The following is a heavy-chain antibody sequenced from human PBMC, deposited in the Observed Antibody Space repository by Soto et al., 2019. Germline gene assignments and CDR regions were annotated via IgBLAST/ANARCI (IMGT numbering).Heavy chain of an antibody. Sequence: QVQLVQSGAEVKKPGSSVKVSCKASGGTFSSYTISWVRQAPGQGLEWMGRIIPILGIANYAQKFQGRVTITADKTTSTAYMELSSLRSEDTAVYYCARDSGTNIVVVPAAKSPFDYWGQGTLVTVSS. D-gene: IGHD2-2*01. CDR1: GGTFSSYT. V-gene: IGHV1-69*08. J-gene: IGHJ4*02. CDR2: IIPILGIA. CDR3: ARDSGTNIVVVPAAKSPFDY.